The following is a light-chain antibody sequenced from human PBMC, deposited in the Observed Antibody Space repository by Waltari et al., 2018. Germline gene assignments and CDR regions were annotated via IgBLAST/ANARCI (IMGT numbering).Light chain of an antibody. CDR3: QSYDSSLSGSRV. CDR2: ENT. J-gene: IGLJ3*02. Sequence: QSVLTQPPSVSGTPGQRVAISCTGSSSNIGAGYDVPWYQQLPGTAPKLLIYENTNRPSGVPDRFSASKSGTSASLAITGLQAEDEADYFCQSYDSSLSGSRVFGGGTKLTVL. V-gene: IGLV1-40*01. CDR1: SSNIGAGYD.